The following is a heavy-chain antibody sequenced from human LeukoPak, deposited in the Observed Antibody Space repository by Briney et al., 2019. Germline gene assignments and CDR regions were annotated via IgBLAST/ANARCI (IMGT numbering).Heavy chain of an antibody. CDR1: GFTFSSYG. Sequence: GGTLRLSCAASGFTFSSYGMSWVRQAPGKGLEWVSAISGSGGSTYYADSVKGRFTISRDNSKNTLYLQMNSLRAEDTAVYYCAKSGFDWLLSYFDYWGQGTLVTVSS. J-gene: IGHJ4*02. CDR3: AKSGFDWLLSYFDY. D-gene: IGHD3-9*01. CDR2: ISGSGGST. V-gene: IGHV3-23*01.